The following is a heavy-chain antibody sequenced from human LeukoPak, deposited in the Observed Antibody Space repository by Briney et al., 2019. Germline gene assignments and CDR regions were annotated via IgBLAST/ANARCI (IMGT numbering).Heavy chain of an antibody. D-gene: IGHD3-10*01. Sequence: PGGSLRLSCAASGFTFSDYYMSWIRQAPGKGLEWVSYISSSGSTIYYADSVKGRFTISRDNAKNSLHLQMNSLRAEDTAVYYCARSWRSGSYSDYWGQGTLVTVSS. CDR1: GFTFSDYY. CDR2: ISSSGSTI. J-gene: IGHJ4*02. CDR3: ARSWRSGSYSDY. V-gene: IGHV3-11*01.